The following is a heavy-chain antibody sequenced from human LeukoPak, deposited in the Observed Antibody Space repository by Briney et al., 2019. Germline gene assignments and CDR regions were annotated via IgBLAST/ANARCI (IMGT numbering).Heavy chain of an antibody. CDR3: ARDRTLANYYGSGSSLDY. V-gene: IGHV3-33*01. CDR2: IWYDGSNK. CDR1: GFTFSSYG. D-gene: IGHD3-10*01. Sequence: GRSLRLSCAASGFTFSSYGMHWVRQAPGKGLEWVAVIWYDGSNKYYADSVKGRFTISRDNSKNTLYLQMNSLRAEDTAVYYCARDRTLANYYGSGSSLDYWGQGTLVTVSS. J-gene: IGHJ4*02.